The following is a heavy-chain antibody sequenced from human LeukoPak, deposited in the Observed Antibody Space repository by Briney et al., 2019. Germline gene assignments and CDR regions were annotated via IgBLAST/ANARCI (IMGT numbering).Heavy chain of an antibody. CDR3: ATETNGRHYDY. CDR2: ISSSGGTP. V-gene: IGHV3-23*01. J-gene: IGHJ4*02. CDR1: GFTFRSYA. D-gene: IGHD1-14*01. Sequence: GGSLRLSCAASGFTFRSYAMSWVRQAPGKGLEWVSGISSSGGTPYYPDSVKGRFTISRDNSKNTLYLQMNSLRAEDTAVYYCATETNGRHYDYWGQGTLLTVSS.